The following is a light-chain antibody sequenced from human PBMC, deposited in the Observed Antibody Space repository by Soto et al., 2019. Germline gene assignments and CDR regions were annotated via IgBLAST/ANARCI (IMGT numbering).Light chain of an antibody. CDR1: QSISGN. CDR3: QRYDTSPLT. V-gene: IGKV3-15*01. Sequence: EIVMTQSPATLSVSPGESATLSCRASQSISGNVAWYQQKPGLAPRLLIYHTSTRATGVPARFSGSGSGTEFSLTISSLQSEDSAVYFCQRYDTSPLTFGGGTKVDIK. J-gene: IGKJ4*01. CDR2: HTS.